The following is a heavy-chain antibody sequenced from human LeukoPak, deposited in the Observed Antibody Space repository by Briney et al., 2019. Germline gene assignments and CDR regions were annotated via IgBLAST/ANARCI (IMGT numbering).Heavy chain of an antibody. Sequence: SETLSLTCAVYGGSFSGYYWSWIRQPPGKGLEWIGEINHSGSTNYNPSLKSRVTISVDTSKNQFSLKLSSVTAADTAVYYCARFPAAMGNDAFDIWGQGTMVTVSS. J-gene: IGHJ3*02. V-gene: IGHV4-34*01. CDR3: ARFPAAMGNDAFDI. CDR2: INHSGST. D-gene: IGHD2-2*01. CDR1: GGSFSGYY.